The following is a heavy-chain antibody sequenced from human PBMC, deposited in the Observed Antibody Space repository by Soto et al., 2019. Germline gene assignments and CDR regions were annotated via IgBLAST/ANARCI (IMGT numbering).Heavy chain of an antibody. V-gene: IGHV4-31*03. CDR1: GGSISSGGYY. D-gene: IGHD1-26*01. Sequence: QVQLQESGPGLVKPSQTLSLTCTVSGGSISSGGYYWSWIRQHPGKGLEWIGYIYYSGSTYYNPSLKSRVTISVDPSKGRFSLELSAVTAADTAVYYCARENRYSGSWTRVFDYWGQGTLVTVSS. J-gene: IGHJ4*02. CDR3: ARENRYSGSWTRVFDY. CDR2: IYYSGST.